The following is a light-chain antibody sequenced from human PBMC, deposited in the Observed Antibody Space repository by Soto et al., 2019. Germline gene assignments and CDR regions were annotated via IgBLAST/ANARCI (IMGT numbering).Light chain of an antibody. CDR2: DAS. Sequence: EIVLTQSPATLSLSPGERATLSCRASQSVSSYLAWYQQKPGQAPRLLIYDASNRAPGIPARFSGSGSGTDFTLTISSLEPEDFAVYYCQQRSNWPLEYTFGQGTKLEIK. CDR1: QSVSSY. CDR3: QQRSNWPLEYT. J-gene: IGKJ2*01. V-gene: IGKV3-11*01.